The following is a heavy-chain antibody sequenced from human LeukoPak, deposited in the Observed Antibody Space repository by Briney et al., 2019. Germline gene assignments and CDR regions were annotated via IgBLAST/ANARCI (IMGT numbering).Heavy chain of an antibody. V-gene: IGHV3-48*04. J-gene: IGHJ4*02. CDR3: ARDHRYAFDN. CDR1: GFTFIDYS. CDR2: VGISSGNT. Sequence: GGSLRLSCAASGFTFIDYSMTWVRQASGKGLEWISYVGISSGNTKYADSVKGRFTISGDSAKNSVFLQMNSLRVEDTAVYYCARDHRYAFDNWGQGTLVTVSS. D-gene: IGHD5-12*01.